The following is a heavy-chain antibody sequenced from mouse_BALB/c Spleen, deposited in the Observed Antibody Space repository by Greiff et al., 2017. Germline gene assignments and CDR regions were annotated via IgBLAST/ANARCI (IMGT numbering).Heavy chain of an antibody. D-gene: IGHD2-4*01. CDR2: INPYNGAT. CDR1: GYSFTGYY. J-gene: IGHJ3*01. CDR3: ARQYEYDEGWFAY. V-gene: IGHV1-31*01. Sequence: VQLQQSGPELVKPGASVKISCKASGYSFTGYYMHWVKQSPVKSLEWIGRINPYNGATSYNQNFKDKASLTVDKSSSTAYMELHSLTSEDSAVYYCARQYEYDEGWFAYWGQGTLVTVSA.